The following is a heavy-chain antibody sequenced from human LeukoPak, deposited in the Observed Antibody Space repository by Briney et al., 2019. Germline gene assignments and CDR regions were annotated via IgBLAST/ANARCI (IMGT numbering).Heavy chain of an antibody. CDR3: ARDRTFGGVIAAQHDY. J-gene: IGHJ4*02. V-gene: IGHV1-69*01. Sequence: SVKVSCKASGGTFSSYAISWVRQAPGQGLEWMGGIIPIFGTANYAQKFQGRVTITADESTSTAYMELSSLRSEDTAVYYCARDRTFGGVIAAQHDYWGQGTLVTVSS. D-gene: IGHD3-16*02. CDR1: GGTFSSYA. CDR2: IIPIFGTA.